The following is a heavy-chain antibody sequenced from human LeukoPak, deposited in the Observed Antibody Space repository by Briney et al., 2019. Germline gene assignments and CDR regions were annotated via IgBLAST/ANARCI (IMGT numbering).Heavy chain of an antibody. CDR3: ARDPGQQLVGNDLDC. D-gene: IGHD1-1*01. J-gene: IGHJ4*02. CDR1: GFAFSTYT. CDR2: ISSSGSYI. V-gene: IGHV3-21*01. Sequence: GGSLRLSCAASGFAFSTYTMNWVRQAPGKRLEWVSSISSSGSYIYYADSMKGRFTNSRDNAKNSLYLQMNSLRAEDTAVYYCARDPGQQLVGNDLDCWGQGTLVIVSS.